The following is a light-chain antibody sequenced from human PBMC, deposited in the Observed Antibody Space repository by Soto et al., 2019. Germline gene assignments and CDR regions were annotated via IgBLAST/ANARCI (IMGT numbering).Light chain of an antibody. V-gene: IGKV3-15*01. Sequence: EIVMTQSPATLSLSPGERAALSCRASQSINSELAWYQQKPCQPPRLLIYGAPTRATGVPARFTGSESGSEFTLTISGLQSEDFAVYYCQQCHNWPLTFGQGTRLEI. J-gene: IGKJ2*01. CDR3: QQCHNWPLT. CDR1: QSINSE. CDR2: GAP.